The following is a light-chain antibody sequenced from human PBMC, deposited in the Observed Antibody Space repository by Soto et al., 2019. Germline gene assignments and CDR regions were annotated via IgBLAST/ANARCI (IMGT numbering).Light chain of an antibody. V-gene: IGLV2-23*02. CDR2: EVS. CDR1: SSDVGSYNL. Sequence: QSVLTQPASVSGSPGQSITISCTGTSSDVGSYNLVSWYQQHPGKAPKLMIYEVSKRPSGVSNRFSGSKSGNTASLTISGLQAEDEAYYYCCSYAGSSTLRVFGTGTKVTVL. CDR3: CSYAGSSTLRV. J-gene: IGLJ1*01.